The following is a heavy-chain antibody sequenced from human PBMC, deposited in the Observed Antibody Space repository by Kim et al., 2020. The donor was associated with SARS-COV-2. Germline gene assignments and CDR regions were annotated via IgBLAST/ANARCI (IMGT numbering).Heavy chain of an antibody. J-gene: IGHJ4*02. Sequence: YLDSVKGRFTISRDSAESSLYLQMNSLRAEDTAVYYCARGRDGYNTPYDCWGQGTLVTVSS. CDR3: ARGRDGYNTPYDC. D-gene: IGHD5-12*01. V-gene: IGHV3-21*01.